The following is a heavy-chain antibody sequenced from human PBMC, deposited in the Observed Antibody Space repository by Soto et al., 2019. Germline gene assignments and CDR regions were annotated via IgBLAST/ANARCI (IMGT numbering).Heavy chain of an antibody. J-gene: IGHJ4*02. V-gene: IGHV3-23*01. CDR1: GFTFSSYA. CDR2: ISGSGGST. Sequence: PGGSLRLSCAASGFTFSSYAMSWVRQAPGKGLEWVSAISGSGGSTYYADSVKGRFTISRDNSKNTLYLQMNSLRAEDTAVYYCAKSVKSGSGGYYIDWGQGTLVTVSS. CDR3: AKSVKSGSGGYYID. D-gene: IGHD3-22*01.